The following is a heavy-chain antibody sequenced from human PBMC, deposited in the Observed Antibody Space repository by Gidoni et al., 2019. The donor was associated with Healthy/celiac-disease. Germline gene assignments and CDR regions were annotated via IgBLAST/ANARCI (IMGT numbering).Heavy chain of an antibody. CDR1: GFTFSSYS. J-gene: IGHJ4*02. CDR3: AKGYGTNPRGPTDY. CDR2: ISGSGGIT. Sequence: EVQLLESXXGLVQPGGSLRLSCAASGFTFSSYSMSWFRQAPGKGLEWVSSISGSGGITYYADSVKGRFTISRDNSKNTRYLQMNSLRAEDTAVYYCAKGYGTNPRGPTDYWGQGTLVTVSS. D-gene: IGHD4-17*01. V-gene: IGHV3-23*01.